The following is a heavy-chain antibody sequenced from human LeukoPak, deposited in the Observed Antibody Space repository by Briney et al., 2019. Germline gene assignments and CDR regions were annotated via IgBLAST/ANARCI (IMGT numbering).Heavy chain of an antibody. CDR2: INPSGGST. V-gene: IGHV1-46*01. CDR3: ARDSELDYYDSSGYEYFQH. J-gene: IGHJ1*01. D-gene: IGHD3-22*01. CDR1: GYTFTGYY. Sequence: ASVKVSCKASGYTFTGYYMHWVRQAPGQGLEWMGIINPSGGSTSYAQKFQGRVTMTRDTSTSTVYMELSSLRSEDTAVYYCARDSELDYYDSSGYEYFQHWGQGTLVTVSS.